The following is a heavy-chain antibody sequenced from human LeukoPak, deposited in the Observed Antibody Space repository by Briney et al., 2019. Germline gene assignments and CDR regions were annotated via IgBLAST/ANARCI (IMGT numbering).Heavy chain of an antibody. Sequence: SETLSLTCTVSGASISSSSYYWGWLRQPPGKGLEWIANIYYSGSTYYNPSLKSRVTISVDTSKNQFSLKLSSVTAADTAVYYCARSYDSSGYYFVYWGQGTLVTVSS. V-gene: IGHV4-39*01. CDR3: ARSYDSSGYYFVY. CDR2: IYYSGST. CDR1: GASISSSSYY. D-gene: IGHD3-22*01. J-gene: IGHJ4*02.